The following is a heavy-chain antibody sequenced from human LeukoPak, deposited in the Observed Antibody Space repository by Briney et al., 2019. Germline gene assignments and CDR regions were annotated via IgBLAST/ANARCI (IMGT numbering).Heavy chain of an antibody. Sequence: SETLSLTCTVSGGSISSGSNCWSWIRQPAGKGLEWIGRIYTSGTTYYNPSLKSRVTISIDTSKNQFSLKMTSVTAADTALYHCARDFDSWGQGILVTASS. CDR3: ARDFDS. CDR1: GGSISSGSNC. CDR2: IYTSGTT. J-gene: IGHJ4*02. V-gene: IGHV4-61*02.